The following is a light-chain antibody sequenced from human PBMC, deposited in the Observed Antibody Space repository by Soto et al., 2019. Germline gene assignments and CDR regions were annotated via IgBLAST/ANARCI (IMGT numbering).Light chain of an antibody. CDR3: MQVLQIPT. V-gene: IGKV2-28*01. J-gene: IGKJ4*01. Sequence: DIVMTQSPLSLPVTPGEPASISCRSSQSRLHSNGYNYLDWYLQKPGQSPQLLHCVGSNRAAGDPDRISGRGSGTGYPLKSSSVGDEDVGVYYCMQVLQIPTCGGGPKVDIK. CDR1: QSRLHSNGYNY. CDR2: VGS.